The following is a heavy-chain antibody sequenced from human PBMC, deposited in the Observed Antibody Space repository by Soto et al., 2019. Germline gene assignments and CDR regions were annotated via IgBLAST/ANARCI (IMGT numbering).Heavy chain of an antibody. CDR2: INHSGST. V-gene: IGHV4-34*01. CDR1: GGSFSGYY. J-gene: IGHJ5*01. D-gene: IGHD3-10*01. CDR3: ARGSTMVRGVIIFPVYNWFDP. Sequence: PSETLSLTCAVYGGSFSGYYWSWIRQPPGKGLEWIGEINHSGSTNYNPSLKSRVTISVDTSKNQFSLKLSSVTAADTAVYYCARGSTMVRGVIIFPVYNWFDPWGRGTTVTVSS.